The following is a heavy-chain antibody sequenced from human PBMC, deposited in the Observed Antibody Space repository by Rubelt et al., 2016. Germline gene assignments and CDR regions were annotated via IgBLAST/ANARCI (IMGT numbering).Heavy chain of an antibody. CDR3: ARLERFFGPFDP. CDR1: GYSFTTYW. Sequence: EVQLVQSGPEVKKPGESLKISCKGSGYSFTTYWIGWVRQMPGKGLEWMGVLYPGDSDTRYSPSFQGQVTISADKSISTAYRQWSSLKASDAAMYYCARLERFFGPFDPWGQGSLVTVSS. CDR2: LYPGDSDT. J-gene: IGHJ5*02. D-gene: IGHD1-1*01. V-gene: IGHV5-51*01.